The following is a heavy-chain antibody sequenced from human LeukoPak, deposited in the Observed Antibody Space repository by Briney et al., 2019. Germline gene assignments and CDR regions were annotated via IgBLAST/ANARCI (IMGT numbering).Heavy chain of an antibody. CDR1: GFIFRSHT. V-gene: IGHV3-48*02. CDR3: ARDRASHFDF. CDR2: ISSTSGTI. D-gene: IGHD2-2*01. J-gene: IGHJ4*02. Sequence: GGSLRLSCAASGFIFRSHTMNWVRQGPGKGLEWVSYISSTSGTIYYADSVKGRFTISRDNAKNSLYLQMNSLRDEDTAVYYCARDRASHFDFWGQGTVVTVSS.